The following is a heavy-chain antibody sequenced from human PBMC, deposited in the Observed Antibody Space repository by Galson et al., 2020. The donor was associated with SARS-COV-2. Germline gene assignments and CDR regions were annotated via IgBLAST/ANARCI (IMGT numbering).Heavy chain of an antibody. CDR2: ISYDGSNK. CDR3: DANLYGDYFDY. CDR1: GFTFSSYG. V-gene: IGHV3-30*03. D-gene: IGHD4-17*01. J-gene: IGHJ4*02. Sequence: GESLKISCAASGFTFSSYGMHWVRQAPGNGLEWVAVISYDGSNKYYADSVKGRFTISRDNSKNTLYLQMNSLRAEDTAVYYCDANLYGDYFDYWGQGTLVTVSS.